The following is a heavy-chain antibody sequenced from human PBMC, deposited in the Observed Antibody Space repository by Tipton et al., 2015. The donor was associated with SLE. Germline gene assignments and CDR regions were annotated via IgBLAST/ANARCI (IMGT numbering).Heavy chain of an antibody. CDR3: ARDLGRYSGSLNNWFDP. V-gene: IGHV4-59*12. D-gene: IGHD1-26*01. Sequence: LRLTCTVSGGSISSYYWSWIRQPPGKGLEWIGYIYYSGSTNYNPSLKSRVTISVDTSKNQFSLKLSSVTAADTAVYYCARDLGRYSGSLNNWFDPWGQGTLVTVSS. J-gene: IGHJ5*02. CDR2: IYYSGST. CDR1: GGSISSYY.